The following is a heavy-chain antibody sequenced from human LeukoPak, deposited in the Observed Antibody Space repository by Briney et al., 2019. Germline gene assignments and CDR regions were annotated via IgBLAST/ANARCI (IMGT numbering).Heavy chain of an antibody. CDR3: AKAAPLRYFDWFVLDY. J-gene: IGHJ4*02. CDR1: GFAFSSYG. CDR2: ISYDGSNK. Sequence: PGRSLRLSCAASGFAFSSYGMHWVRQGPGKGLGWVAVISYDGSNKYYSDSVKGRFTISRDNSKNTLYLQMNSLRAEDTAVYYCAKAAPLRYFDWFVLDYWGQGTLVTVSS. D-gene: IGHD3-9*01. V-gene: IGHV3-30*18.